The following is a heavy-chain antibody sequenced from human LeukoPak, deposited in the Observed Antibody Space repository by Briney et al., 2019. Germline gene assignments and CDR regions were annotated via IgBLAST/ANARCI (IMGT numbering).Heavy chain of an antibody. CDR2: INHSGST. V-gene: IGHV4-34*01. CDR1: GGSFSGYY. CDR3: ARSNEWLLLGLEYYFDY. D-gene: IGHD3-3*01. Sequence: PSETLSLTCAVYGGSFSGYYWSWIRQPPGKGLEWIGEINHSGSTNYNPSLKSRVTMSVDTSKNQFSLKLSSVTAADTAVYYCARSNEWLLLGLEYYFDYWGQGTLVTVSS. J-gene: IGHJ4*02.